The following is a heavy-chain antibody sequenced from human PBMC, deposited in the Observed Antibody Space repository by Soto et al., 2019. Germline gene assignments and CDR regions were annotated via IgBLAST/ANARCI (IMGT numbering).Heavy chain of an antibody. Sequence: GASVKVSCKASGDTFSSNGISWVRQAPGQGLEWMGWISAYSGNTIYAQKFQGRVTMTTDTSTSTAYMELRSLRSGDTAVFYCARDKDPRFDSWGQGTLVTVSS. CDR1: GDTFSSNG. V-gene: IGHV1-18*01. CDR2: ISAYSGNT. J-gene: IGHJ4*02. CDR3: ARDKDPRFDS.